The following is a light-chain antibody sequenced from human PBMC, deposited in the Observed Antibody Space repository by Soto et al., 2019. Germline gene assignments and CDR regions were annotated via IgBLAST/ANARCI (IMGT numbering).Light chain of an antibody. Sequence: QSVLTQPASVSGSPXXXITISCTGTSSDVGSYNLVSWYQQHPGKAPKLMIYEGSKRPSGVSNRFSGSKSGNTASLTISGLQAEDEADYYCCSYAGSSTLVFGTGTKLTVL. CDR3: CSYAGSSTLV. V-gene: IGLV2-23*01. J-gene: IGLJ1*01. CDR1: SSDVGSYNL. CDR2: EGS.